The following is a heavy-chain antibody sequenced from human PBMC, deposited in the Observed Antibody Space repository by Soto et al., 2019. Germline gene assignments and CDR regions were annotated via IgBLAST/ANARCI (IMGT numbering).Heavy chain of an antibody. Sequence: SETLSITYTVSGGSIGSGDYYWSWIRQPPGKGLEWMGYIHYSGRAYYNPTLKSRVTISVDMSMTQFSLKLSSVTAEDTAVYHCARGREAWNSPFGYWGQGTRVTVSS. J-gene: IGHJ4*02. D-gene: IGHD1-7*01. CDR2: IHYSGRA. CDR1: GGSIGSGDYY. CDR3: ARGREAWNSPFGY. V-gene: IGHV4-30-4*01.